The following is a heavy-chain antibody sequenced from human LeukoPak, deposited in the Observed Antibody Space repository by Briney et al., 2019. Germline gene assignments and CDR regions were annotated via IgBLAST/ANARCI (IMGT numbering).Heavy chain of an antibody. D-gene: IGHD7-27*01. CDR3: VRGGLNWGRNMWFDP. J-gene: IGHJ5*02. Sequence: HSGRSLRLSCAASGFTFHNYAMYWVRQTPDNGLEWVTVISNDGSKKYYIDSVKGRFTISRDNSENTLYLQMNSLRVDDTAVYYCVRGGLNWGRNMWFDPWGQGTLVTVSS. V-gene: IGHV3-30*04. CDR2: ISNDGSKK. CDR1: GFTFHNYA.